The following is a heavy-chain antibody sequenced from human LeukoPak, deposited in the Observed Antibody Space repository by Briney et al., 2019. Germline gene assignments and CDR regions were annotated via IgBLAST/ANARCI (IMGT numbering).Heavy chain of an antibody. V-gene: IGHV3-48*03. CDR3: ARDGGYYDSSGYSFDY. D-gene: IGHD3-22*01. Sequence: QPGGSLRLSCAASGFTFSSYEMTWVRQAPGKGLEWVSYISSSGSTKYYADSVKGRFTISRDNAENSLYLQMNSLRAEDTAVYYCARDGGYYDSSGYSFDYWGQGTLVTVSS. J-gene: IGHJ4*02. CDR2: ISSSGSTK. CDR1: GFTFSSYE.